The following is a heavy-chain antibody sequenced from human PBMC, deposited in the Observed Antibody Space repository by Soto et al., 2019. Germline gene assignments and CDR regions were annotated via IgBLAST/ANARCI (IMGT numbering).Heavy chain of an antibody. CDR1: GGSISSYY. V-gene: IGHV4-59*01. Sequence: SETLSLTCTVSGGSISSYYWSWIRQPPGKGLEWIGYIYYSGSTNYNPSLKSRVIISVDTSKNQFSVRLGSVTAADTAVYYCARAYYDTEGYGLDPWGLGTLVTVSS. CDR3: ARAYYDTEGYGLDP. CDR2: IYYSGST. J-gene: IGHJ5*02. D-gene: IGHD3-16*01.